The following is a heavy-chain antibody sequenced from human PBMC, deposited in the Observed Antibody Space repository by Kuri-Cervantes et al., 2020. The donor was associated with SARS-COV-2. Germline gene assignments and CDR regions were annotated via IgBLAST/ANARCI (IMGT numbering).Heavy chain of an antibody. J-gene: IGHJ5*02. CDR1: GFTFRSSG. V-gene: IGHV3-30*03. D-gene: IGHD1-26*01. CDR3: ARDISRELPPSGGFDP. CDR2: LSNDGAHE. Sequence: GESLKISCAASGFTFRSSGMHWVRQAPGKGLEWVALLSNDGAHEYHADSVKGRLTISRDNSKNTLYLQMNSLRAEDTAVYYCARDISRELPPSGGFDPWGQGTLVTVSS.